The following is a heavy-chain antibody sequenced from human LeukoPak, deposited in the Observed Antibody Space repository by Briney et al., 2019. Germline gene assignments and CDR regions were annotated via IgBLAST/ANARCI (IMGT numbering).Heavy chain of an antibody. CDR3: ASTIFTIVRGVRTKLDY. D-gene: IGHD3-10*01. Sequence: SVKVSCKASGGTFSSYTISWVRQAPGQGLEWMGGIIPIFGTANYAQKFQGRVTITTDESTSTAYMELSSLRSEDTAVYYCASTIFTIVRGVRTKLDYWGQGTLVTVSS. CDR2: IIPIFGTA. CDR1: GGTFSSYT. V-gene: IGHV1-69*05. J-gene: IGHJ4*02.